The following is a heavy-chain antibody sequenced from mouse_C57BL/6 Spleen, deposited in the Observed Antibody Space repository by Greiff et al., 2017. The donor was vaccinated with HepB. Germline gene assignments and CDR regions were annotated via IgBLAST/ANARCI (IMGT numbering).Heavy chain of an antibody. D-gene: IGHD1-1*01. CDR3: ARGEAYYGSSEYFDV. CDR2: ISYSGST. V-gene: IGHV3-1*01. Sequence: EVQLQQSGPGMVKPSQSLSLTCTVTGYSITSGYDWHWIRHFPGNKLEWMGYISYSGSTNYNPSLKSRISITHDTSKNHFFLKLNSVTTEDTATYYCARGEAYYGSSEYFDVWGTGTTVTVSS. CDR1: GYSITSGYD. J-gene: IGHJ1*03.